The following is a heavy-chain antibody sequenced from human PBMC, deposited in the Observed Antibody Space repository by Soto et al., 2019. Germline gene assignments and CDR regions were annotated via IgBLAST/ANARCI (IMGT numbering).Heavy chain of an antibody. CDR3: ARAPPYCSSTSCYPPGNYGMDV. CDR2: INAGNGNT. CDR1: GYTFTSYA. J-gene: IGHJ6*02. V-gene: IGHV1-3*01. D-gene: IGHD2-2*01. Sequence: ASVKVSCKASGYTFTSYAMHWVRQAPGQRLEWMGWINAGNGNTKYSQKFQGRVTITRDTSASTAYMELSSLRSEDTAVYYCARAPPYCSSTSCYPPGNYGMDVWGQGTTVTVSS.